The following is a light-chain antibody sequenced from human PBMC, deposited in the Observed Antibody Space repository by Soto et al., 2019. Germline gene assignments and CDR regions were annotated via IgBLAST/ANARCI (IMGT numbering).Light chain of an antibody. V-gene: IGLV2-14*01. Sequence: QSAPTQPASVSGSPGQSITSACTGTSSDIGGYNFVSWYQQHPGKAPKLLIYDVGNRPSGVSNRFSGSKSGNTASLTISGLQAEDEAHYYCNSYRTVSTYVFGTETKLTVL. CDR2: DVG. J-gene: IGLJ1*01. CDR1: SSDIGGYNF. CDR3: NSYRTVSTYV.